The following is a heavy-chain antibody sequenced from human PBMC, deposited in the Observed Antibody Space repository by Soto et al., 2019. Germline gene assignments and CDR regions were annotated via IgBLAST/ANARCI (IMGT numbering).Heavy chain of an antibody. CDR1: GGTFSSYT. D-gene: IGHD2-2*01. V-gene: IGHV1-69*02. J-gene: IGHJ5*02. CDR2: IIPILGIA. Sequence: ASVKVSCKASGGTFSSYTIIWVRQAPGQGLEWMGRIIPILGIANYAQKFQGRVTITADKSTSTAYMELSSLRSEDTAVYYCARDGEDIVVVPAAFDPWGQGTLVTVSS. CDR3: ARDGEDIVVVPAAFDP.